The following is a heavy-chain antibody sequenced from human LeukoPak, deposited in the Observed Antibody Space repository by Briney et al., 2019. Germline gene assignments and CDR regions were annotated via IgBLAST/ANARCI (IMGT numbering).Heavy chain of an antibody. J-gene: IGHJ3*02. CDR3: ARRRYDFWSGSHAFDI. V-gene: IGHV4-34*01. D-gene: IGHD3-3*01. CDR1: GGSFSGCY. CDR2: SNHTGTT. Sequence: SETLSLTCAVYGGSFSGCYWTWIRQPPGKGLEWIGESNHTGTTNYNPSLKSRVTIAVDTSKNQFSLKLNSVTAADTAVYYCARRRYDFWSGSHAFDIWGQGTMVTVSS.